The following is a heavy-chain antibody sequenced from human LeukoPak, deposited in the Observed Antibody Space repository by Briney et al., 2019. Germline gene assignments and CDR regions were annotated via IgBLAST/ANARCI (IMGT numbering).Heavy chain of an antibody. D-gene: IGHD2-21*02. V-gene: IGHV4-59*08. CDR1: GDAVTSFY. Sequence: SETLSLTCSVSGDAVTSFYWSWIRQSPGKGLEWIGYFYYSGSTKYNPSLKSRVTMSGDTSKNQLSLKLRSVTAADTAMYYCARHRFASAVILDYWGQGDPVTVS. J-gene: IGHJ4*02. CDR2: FYYSGST. CDR3: ARHRFASAVILDY.